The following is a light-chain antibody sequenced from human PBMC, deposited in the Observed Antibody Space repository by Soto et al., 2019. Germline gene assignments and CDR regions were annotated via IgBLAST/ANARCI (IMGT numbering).Light chain of an antibody. Sequence: EIVMTQSPATLSVSPGERATLSCRASQSVITDLAWDQQRPGQAPRLLIYGASTRATGIPARFSGSGSGTEFTLTLSSLQSEDFGVYYCQQYNNWPPLYTFGPGTKLEIK. V-gene: IGKV3-15*01. CDR3: QQYNNWPPLYT. J-gene: IGKJ2*01. CDR2: GAS. CDR1: QSVITD.